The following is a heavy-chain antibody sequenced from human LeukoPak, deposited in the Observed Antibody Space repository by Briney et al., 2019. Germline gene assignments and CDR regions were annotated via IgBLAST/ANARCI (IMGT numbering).Heavy chain of an antibody. D-gene: IGHD3-10*01. V-gene: IGHV4-59*01. CDR3: ARSTPSGADY. Sequence: SETLSLTCTVSGGSISSYYWSWIRQPPGKGLEWIGYIYYSGSTNYNPSLKSRVTISVDTSKNQFSLKLSSVTAADTALYYCARSTPSGADYWGQGTLVTVSS. J-gene: IGHJ4*02. CDR2: IYYSGST. CDR1: GGSISSYY.